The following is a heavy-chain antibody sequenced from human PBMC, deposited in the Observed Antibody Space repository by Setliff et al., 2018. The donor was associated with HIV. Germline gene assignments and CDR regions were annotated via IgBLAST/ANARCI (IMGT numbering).Heavy chain of an antibody. V-gene: IGHV1-18*01. Sequence: ASVKVSCKASGYSFTNLGLNWVRQAPGQGLEWMGWISVYNGHTNFAQKLQDRVTMTTDTSTSTAYMELRSLRSDDTAVYYCARAYDVLTGYFDYWGQGPWSPSPQ. D-gene: IGHD3-9*01. CDR2: ISVYNGHT. CDR3: ARAYDVLTGYFDY. J-gene: IGHJ4*02. CDR1: GYSFTNLG.